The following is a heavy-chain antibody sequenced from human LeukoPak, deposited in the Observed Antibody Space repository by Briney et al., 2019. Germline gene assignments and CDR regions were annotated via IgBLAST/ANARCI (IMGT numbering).Heavy chain of an antibody. CDR3: AREGYSSGWYGKFDY. V-gene: IGHV4-39*07. CDR2: IYYSGST. J-gene: IGHJ4*02. D-gene: IGHD6-19*01. CDR1: GGSISSSSYY. Sequence: SETLSLTCTVSGGSISSSSYYWGWIRQPPGKGLEWIGSIYYSGSTYYNPSLKSRVTISVDTSKNQFSLKLSSVTAADTAVYYCAREGYSSGWYGKFDYWGQGTLVTVSS.